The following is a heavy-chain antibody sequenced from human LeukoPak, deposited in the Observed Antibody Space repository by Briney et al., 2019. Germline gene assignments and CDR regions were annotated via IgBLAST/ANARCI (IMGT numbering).Heavy chain of an antibody. V-gene: IGHV3-74*01. D-gene: IGHD5-12*01. CDR1: GFTFSSYW. Sequence: GGSLRLSCAASGFTFSSYWMHWVRQAPGKGLVWVSRINSDGSSTSCADSVKGRFTISRDNAKNTLYLQMNSLRAEDTAVYYCAREGGYSGYDPDYWGQGTLVTVSS. CDR3: AREGGYSGYDPDY. J-gene: IGHJ4*02. CDR2: INSDGSST.